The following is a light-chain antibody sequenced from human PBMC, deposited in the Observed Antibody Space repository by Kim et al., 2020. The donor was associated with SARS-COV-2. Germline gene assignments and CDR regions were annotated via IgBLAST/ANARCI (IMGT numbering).Light chain of an antibody. CDR3: NSRDSNDNVV. CDR2: GKN. J-gene: IGLJ2*01. V-gene: IGLV3-19*01. Sequence: SSELTQDPAVSVALGQTVRITCKGDSLRSYYATWYKQKPGQAPILVIYGKNKRPSGIRDRFSGSSSGNTASVTITGTQAGDEADYYCNSRDSNDNVVFGGGTQLTVL. CDR1: SLRSYY.